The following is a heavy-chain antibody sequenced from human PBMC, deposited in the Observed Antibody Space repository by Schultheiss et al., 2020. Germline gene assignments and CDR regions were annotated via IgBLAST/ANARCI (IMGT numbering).Heavy chain of an antibody. CDR1: GGSISSSSYY. J-gene: IGHJ4*02. Sequence: SETLSLTCTVSGGSISSSSYYWGWIRQPPGKGLEWIGSIYYSGSTYYNPSLKSRVTISVDTSKNQFSLKLSSVTAADTAVYYCAKAVGQWLADPGLDYWGQGTLVTVSS. V-gene: IGHV4-39*01. CDR3: AKAVGQWLADPGLDY. CDR2: IYYSGST. D-gene: IGHD6-19*01.